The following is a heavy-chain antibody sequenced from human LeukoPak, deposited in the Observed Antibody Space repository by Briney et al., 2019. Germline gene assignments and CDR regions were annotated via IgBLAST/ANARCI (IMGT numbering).Heavy chain of an antibody. CDR2: ISVRSNYR. Sequence: GGSLTLSCAASGYTFSDFSVNWVRQAPGKGLEWVSSISVRSNYRYYADSVRGRFTISRDDARDSLFLQMNSLRAEDTAVYFCVRLRRNNDRSGYYYYYDYWGQGTLVTVSS. CDR3: VRLRRNNDRSGYYYYYDY. J-gene: IGHJ4*02. D-gene: IGHD3-22*01. V-gene: IGHV3-21*01. CDR1: GYTFSDFS.